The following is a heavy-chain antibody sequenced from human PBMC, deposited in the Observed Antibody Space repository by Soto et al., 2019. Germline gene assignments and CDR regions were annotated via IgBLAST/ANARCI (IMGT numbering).Heavy chain of an antibody. CDR2: INHSGST. J-gene: IGHJ5*02. CDR1: GGSFSGYY. CDR3: ARRRYDFWSGREFDP. V-gene: IGHV4-34*01. Sequence: SETLSLTCAVYGGSFSGYYWSWIRQPPGKGLEWIGEINHSGSTNYNPSLKSRVTISVDTSKNQFSLKLSSVTAADTAVYYCARRRYDFWSGREFDPWGQGTLVTVSS. D-gene: IGHD3-3*01.